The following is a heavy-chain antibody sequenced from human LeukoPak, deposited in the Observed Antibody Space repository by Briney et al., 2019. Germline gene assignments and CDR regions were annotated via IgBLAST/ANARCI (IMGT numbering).Heavy chain of an antibody. J-gene: IGHJ4*02. V-gene: IGHV3-23*01. CDR2: ISGSGGST. Sequence: GSLRLSCAASGFTFSSYAVSCVRQPPGKGLEWVSAISGSGGSTYYADSVKGRFTISRDNSKNTLYLQMNSMRAEDTAVYYCAKVIPVQWELPSDHYWGQGTLVTVSS. D-gene: IGHD1-26*01. CDR3: AKVIPVQWELPSDHY. CDR1: GFTFSSYA.